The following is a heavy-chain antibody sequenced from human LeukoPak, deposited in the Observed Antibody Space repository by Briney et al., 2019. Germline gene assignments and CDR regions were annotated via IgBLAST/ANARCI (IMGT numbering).Heavy chain of an antibody. CDR2: ISNNGGYT. Sequence: PGGSLRLSCAASGFTFSSSAMSWVRQAPGKGLEWVSAISNNGGYTYYADSVQGRFTISRDNSKSTLCLQMNSLRAEDTAVYYCARDLGGSYGYGDFDYWGQGTLVTVSS. V-gene: IGHV3-23*01. CDR3: ARDLGGSYGYGDFDY. D-gene: IGHD5-18*01. J-gene: IGHJ4*02. CDR1: GFTFSSSA.